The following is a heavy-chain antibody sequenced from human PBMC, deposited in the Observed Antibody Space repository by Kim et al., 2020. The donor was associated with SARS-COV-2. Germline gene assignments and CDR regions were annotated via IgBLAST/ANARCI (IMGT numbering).Heavy chain of an antibody. D-gene: IGHD1-26*01. J-gene: IGHJ6*02. Sequence: GVSLLLSFSASLFPFISYTIHWFRQAPGKGLEYVSAISSNGGKTYYADSVKGRFTISRDNSKNTLYLQMSSLRDEDTAVYYCVKKMGATSLAYYGMDVWGQGTTVTVSS. CDR1: LFPFISYT. CDR3: VKKMGATSLAYYGMDV. V-gene: IGHV3-64D*09. CDR2: ISSNGGKT.